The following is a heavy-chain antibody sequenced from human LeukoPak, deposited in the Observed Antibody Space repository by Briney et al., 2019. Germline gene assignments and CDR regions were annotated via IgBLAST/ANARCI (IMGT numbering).Heavy chain of an antibody. V-gene: IGHV4-39*01. CDR3: AVLAVAGFFDY. CDR2: IYYSGST. CDR1: GGSISSSSYY. J-gene: IGHJ4*02. Sequence: SETLSLTCTVSGGSISSSSYYWGWIRQPPGKGLEWIGSIYYSGSTYYNPSLKSRVTISVDTSKNQFSLKLSSVTAADTAVYYCAVLAVAGFFDYWGQGTLVTVSS. D-gene: IGHD6-19*01.